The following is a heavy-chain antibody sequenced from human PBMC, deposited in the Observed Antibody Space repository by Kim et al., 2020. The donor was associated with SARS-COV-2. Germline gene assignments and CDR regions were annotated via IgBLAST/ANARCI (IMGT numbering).Heavy chain of an antibody. D-gene: IGHD5-18*01. V-gene: IGHV3-48*03. Sequence: GGSLRLSCAASGFTFSSYEMNWVRQAPGKGLEWVSYISSSGSTIYYADSVKGRFTISRDNAKNSLYLQMNSLRAEDTAVYYCARMGARIQLWLRGYYFDYWGQGTLVTVSS. CDR3: ARMGARIQLWLRGYYFDY. CDR1: GFTFSSYE. J-gene: IGHJ4*02. CDR2: ISSSGSTI.